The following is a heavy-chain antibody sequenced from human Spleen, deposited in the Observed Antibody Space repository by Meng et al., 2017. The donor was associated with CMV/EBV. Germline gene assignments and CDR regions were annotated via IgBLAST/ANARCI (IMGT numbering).Heavy chain of an antibody. D-gene: IGHD2-2*02. Sequence: SVKVSCKASGGTFSSYAISWVRQAPGQGLEWMGGIIPIFGTENYAQKFQGRVTITTDESTSTAYMELSSLRSEDTAVYYCARGVVVVPAATPYYFDYWGQGTLVTVSS. J-gene: IGHJ4*02. CDR2: IIPIFGTE. CDR3: ARGVVVVPAATPYYFDY. V-gene: IGHV1-69*05. CDR1: GGTFSSYA.